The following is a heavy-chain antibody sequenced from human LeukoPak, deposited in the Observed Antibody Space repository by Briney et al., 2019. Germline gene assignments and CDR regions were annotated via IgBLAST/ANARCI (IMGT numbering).Heavy chain of an antibody. D-gene: IGHD2-15*01. CDR3: AKGGDNVVVVAATNLGY. Sequence: PGRSLRLSCAASGFTFSSYGMHRVRQAPGKGLEWVAVISYDGSNKYYADSVKGRFTISRDNSKNTLYLQMNSLRAEDTAVYYCAKGGDNVVVVAATNLGYWGQGTLVTVSS. CDR2: ISYDGSNK. CDR1: GFTFSSYG. J-gene: IGHJ4*02. V-gene: IGHV3-30*18.